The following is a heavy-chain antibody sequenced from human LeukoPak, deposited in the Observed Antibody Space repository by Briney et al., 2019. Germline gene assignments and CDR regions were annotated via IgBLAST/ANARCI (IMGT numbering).Heavy chain of an antibody. D-gene: IGHD7-27*01. CDR3: ARNLYGTGEFDY. V-gene: IGHV1-8*01. CDR2: MSPNSGNT. CDR1: GYTFTSYD. J-gene: IGHJ4*02. Sequence: ASVKASCKASGYTFTSYDINWVRQATGQGLEWMGWMSPNSGNTGYAQKFQGRVTMTRDTSIGTAYMELSSLGFEDTAVYFCARNLYGTGEFDYWGQGTLVTVSS.